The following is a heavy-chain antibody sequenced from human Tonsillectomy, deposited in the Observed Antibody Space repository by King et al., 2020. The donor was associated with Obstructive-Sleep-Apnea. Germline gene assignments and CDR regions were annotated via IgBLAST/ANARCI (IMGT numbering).Heavy chain of an antibody. V-gene: IGHV3-21*01. D-gene: IGHD2-2*01. CDR1: GFTFSSYS. CDR3: ARALMPEALPRVGFDP. Sequence: VQLVESGGGLVKPGGSLRLSCAASGFTFSSYSMNRVRQAPGKGLEWVSSISGSSSYIYYADSVKGRFTISRDHAKNSLYLQMNSLRAEDTAVYYCARALMPEALPRVGFDPWGQGTLVTVSS. CDR2: ISGSSSYI. J-gene: IGHJ5*02.